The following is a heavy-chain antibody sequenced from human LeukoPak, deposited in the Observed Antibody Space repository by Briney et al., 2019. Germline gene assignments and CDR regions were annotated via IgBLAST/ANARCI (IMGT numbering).Heavy chain of an antibody. V-gene: IGHV3-23*01. J-gene: IGHJ5*01. CDR2: MCGTAGCT. Sequence: GGSLRLSCQASGFTFYMYAMSWVRQAPGKGLEWVASMCGTAGCTFYPDSVKGRFTISRDNSKNVLYPRMNSLTDEDPAIYYCAKDRPNFHENSGHYYRRDGDSWGQGTLVTVSS. D-gene: IGHD3-22*01. CDR1: GFTFYMYA. CDR3: AKDRPNFHENSGHYYRRDGDS.